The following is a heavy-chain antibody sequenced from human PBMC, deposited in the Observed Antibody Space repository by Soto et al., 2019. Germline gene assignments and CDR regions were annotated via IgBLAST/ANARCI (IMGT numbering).Heavy chain of an antibody. Sequence: QITLKESGPTLVKPTQTLTLTCTLSGFSFSTSGMAVGWIRQPPGKAPECLALIFWDGDKRYSPSLKTRLTLTKDTSEDPVVLTMTNMDPVDSGTYYCAFRRNLVPTGGACDIWGRGTEVTVSS. CDR2: IFWDGDK. J-gene: IGHJ3*02. CDR3: AFRRNLVPTGGACDI. V-gene: IGHV2-5*02. CDR1: GFSFSTSGMA. D-gene: IGHD2-15*01.